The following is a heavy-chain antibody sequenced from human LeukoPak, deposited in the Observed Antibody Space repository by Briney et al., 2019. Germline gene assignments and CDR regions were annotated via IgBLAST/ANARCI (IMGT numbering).Heavy chain of an antibody. J-gene: IGHJ4*02. CDR3: ARDHVNQLGIPGY. Sequence: ASVKVSCKASGYTFTGYYMHWVRQAPGQGLEWIGWINPNSGGTNYAQKFQGRVTITRDTSASTAYMELSSLRSEDTAVYYCARDHVNQLGIPGYWGQGTLVTVSS. D-gene: IGHD7-27*01. V-gene: IGHV1-2*02. CDR2: INPNSGGT. CDR1: GYTFTGYY.